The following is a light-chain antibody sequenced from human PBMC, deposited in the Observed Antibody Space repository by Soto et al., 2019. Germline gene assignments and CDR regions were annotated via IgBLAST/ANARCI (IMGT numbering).Light chain of an antibody. V-gene: IGKV1-9*01. CDR1: QDIKTY. Sequence: IQLTQSPSSLSASVGDNVTITCRASQDIKTYLAWYQQKPGKAPKLLIYAAYSLPSGVPSRFSGSGSGTDFTLTISSLQPEDFTSYYCQQRSNWPPALTFGGGTKVEIK. CDR3: QQRSNWPPALT. CDR2: AAY. J-gene: IGKJ4*01.